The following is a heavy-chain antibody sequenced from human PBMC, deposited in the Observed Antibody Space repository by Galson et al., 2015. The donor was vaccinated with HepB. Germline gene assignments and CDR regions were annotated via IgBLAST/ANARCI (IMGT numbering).Heavy chain of an antibody. D-gene: IGHD3-22*01. CDR1: GGTFSSYA. Sequence: SVKVSCKASGGTFSSYAISWVRQAPGQGLEWMGGIIPILGIANYAQKFQGRVTITADKSTSTAYMELSSLRSEDTAVYYCASYYYDSSGYYFIEEASWGQGTLVTVSS. V-gene: IGHV1-69*10. CDR2: IIPILGIA. CDR3: ASYYYDSSGYYFIEEAS. J-gene: IGHJ4*02.